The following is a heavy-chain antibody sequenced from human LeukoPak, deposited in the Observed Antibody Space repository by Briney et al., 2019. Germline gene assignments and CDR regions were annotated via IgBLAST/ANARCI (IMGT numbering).Heavy chain of an antibody. CDR3: ARDQGNGYLGDY. CDR2: ISAYNGDT. CDR1: GYTFIRYG. V-gene: IGHV1-18*01. J-gene: IGHJ4*02. D-gene: IGHD3-22*01. Sequence: ASVKVSCEASGYTFIRYGFSWVRQAPGQGLERMGWISAYNGDTNYAQKVQGRVTMTTDTSTTTAYMELRSLRSDDTAVYYCARDQGNGYLGDYWGQGTLITVSS.